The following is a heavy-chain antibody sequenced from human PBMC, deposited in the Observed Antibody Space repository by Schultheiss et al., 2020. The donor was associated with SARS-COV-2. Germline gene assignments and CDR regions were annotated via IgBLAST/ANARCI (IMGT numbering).Heavy chain of an antibody. CDR3: ARDPGDEWHRGVYAFDI. J-gene: IGHJ3*02. D-gene: IGHD3-3*01. CDR1: GGTFSSYA. V-gene: IGHV1-69*05. CDR2: IIPIFGTA. Sequence: GGSLRLSCKASGGTFSSYAISWVRQAPGQGLEWMGGIIPIFGTANYAQKLQGRVTMTTDTSTSTAYMELRSLRSDDTAVYYCARDPGDEWHRGVYAFDIWGQGTMVTVSS.